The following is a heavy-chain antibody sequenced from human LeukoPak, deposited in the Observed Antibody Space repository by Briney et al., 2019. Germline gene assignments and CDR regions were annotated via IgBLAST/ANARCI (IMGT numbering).Heavy chain of an antibody. CDR3: AKGPTYAFWSGIDY. J-gene: IGHJ4*02. CDR1: GFTFDDYA. Sequence: GGSLRLSCAASGFTFDDYAMQWVRQAPGKGREWVSGISWNSGSIGYADSVKGRFTISRDNAKNSLYLQMNSLRAEDTALYYCAKGPTYAFWSGIDYWGQGTLVTVSS. D-gene: IGHD3-3*01. V-gene: IGHV3-9*01. CDR2: ISWNSGSI.